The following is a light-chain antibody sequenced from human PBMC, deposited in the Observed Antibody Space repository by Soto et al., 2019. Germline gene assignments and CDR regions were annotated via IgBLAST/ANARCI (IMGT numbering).Light chain of an antibody. J-gene: IGKJ1*01. Sequence: EIVLTQSPGTLSLSPGERATLSCRASQSVSNNYLAWYQQKPGQAPRLLLYGASNRATGIPDRFSGSGSGTDFSLTITSLQPEDFAVYYCQQYYTSLRGTFGQGTKVDIK. CDR2: GAS. CDR1: QSVSNNY. V-gene: IGKV3-20*01. CDR3: QQYYTSLRGT.